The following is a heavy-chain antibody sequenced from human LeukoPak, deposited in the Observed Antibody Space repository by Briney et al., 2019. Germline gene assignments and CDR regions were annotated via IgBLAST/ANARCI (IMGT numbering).Heavy chain of an antibody. CDR2: TSSSSSTI. CDR3: AELGITMIGGV. Sequence: GGSLRLPCAASGFTFSSYSMNWVRQAPGKGLEWVSYTSSSSSTIYYADSVKGRFTISRDNAKNSLYLQMNSLRAEDTAVYYCAELGITMIGGVWGKGTTVTISS. J-gene: IGHJ6*04. CDR1: GFTFSSYS. D-gene: IGHD3-10*02. V-gene: IGHV3-48*04.